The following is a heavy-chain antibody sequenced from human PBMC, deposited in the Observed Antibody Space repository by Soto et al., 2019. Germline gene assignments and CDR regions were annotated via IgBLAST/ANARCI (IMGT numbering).Heavy chain of an antibody. CDR1: GFTFSNYA. V-gene: IGHV3-23*01. CDR2: ISGGGERA. Sequence: EVQLLESGGGSVQPGVSLRLSCAASGFTFSNYAMGWVRQAPGKGLEWVSVISGGGERAYYANFVKGRFTISRDNSKNTLYLQMNSLRAEDTAVYYCATQDGRGSTGTTWGQVTLVTVST. CDR3: ATQDGRGSTGTT. D-gene: IGHD1-1*01. J-gene: IGHJ5*02.